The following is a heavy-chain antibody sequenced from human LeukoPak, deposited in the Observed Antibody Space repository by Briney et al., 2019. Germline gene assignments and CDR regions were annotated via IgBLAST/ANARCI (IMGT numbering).Heavy chain of an antibody. Sequence: GEPLNISCKASGYSFTSYRIAWVRQTPGKGLELMGFIYPTDSDTTYTPSFQGQVTISVDKTINTAYLQWRSLKASDSAIYYCAYGDNAFDLWGQGTMVTVSP. CDR3: AYGDNAFDL. V-gene: IGHV5-51*01. D-gene: IGHD4-17*01. CDR1: GYSFTSYR. CDR2: IYPTDSDT. J-gene: IGHJ3*01.